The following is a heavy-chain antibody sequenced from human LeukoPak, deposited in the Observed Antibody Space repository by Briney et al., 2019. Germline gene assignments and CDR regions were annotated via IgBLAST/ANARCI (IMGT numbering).Heavy chain of an antibody. J-gene: IGHJ5*02. CDR3: ARGGVVVADFVDWFDP. CDR1: GGSISSGSYY. D-gene: IGHD2-15*01. V-gene: IGHV4-61*02. CDR2: IYTSGST. Sequence: SETLCLTCTVSGGSISSGSYYWSWIRQPAGKGLEWIGRIYTSGSTNYNPSLKSRVTISVDTSKNQFSLKLSSVTAADTAVYYCARGGVVVADFVDWFDPWGQGTLVTVSS.